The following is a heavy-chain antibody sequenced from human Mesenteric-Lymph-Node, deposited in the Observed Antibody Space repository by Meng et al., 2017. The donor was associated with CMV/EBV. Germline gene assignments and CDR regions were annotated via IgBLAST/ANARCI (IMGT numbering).Heavy chain of an antibody. CDR2: IYGDGTT. Sequence: GESLKISCAASGFTFNNYAMNWVRQAPGKGLEWVSVIYGDGTTYYSDSVKGRFTISRDNSKNTLYLQMNSVRAEDTAVYYCAKDMSSDFWSAYFAFYPYGLDVWGQGTTVTVSS. CDR3: AKDMSSDFWSAYFAFYPYGLDV. J-gene: IGHJ6*02. CDR1: GFTFNNYA. V-gene: IGHV3-23*03. D-gene: IGHD3-3*01.